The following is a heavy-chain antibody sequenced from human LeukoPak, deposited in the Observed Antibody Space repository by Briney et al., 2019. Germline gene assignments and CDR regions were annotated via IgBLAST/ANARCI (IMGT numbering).Heavy chain of an antibody. J-gene: IGHJ5*02. CDR3: ARVRGIRSPFDP. Sequence: GGSLRLSCAASGFTFSSYAMHWVRQAPGKGLEWVAVISYDGSNKYYADSVKGRFTISRDNFKNTLYLQMNSLRAEDTAVYYCARVRGIRSPFDPWGQGTLVTVSS. CDR1: GFTFSSYA. CDR2: ISYDGSNK. V-gene: IGHV3-30-3*01.